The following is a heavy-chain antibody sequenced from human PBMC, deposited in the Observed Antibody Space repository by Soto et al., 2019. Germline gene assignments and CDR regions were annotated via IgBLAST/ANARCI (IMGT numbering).Heavy chain of an antibody. J-gene: IGHJ4*02. Sequence: GGSLRLSFAASGFTFTRYSMNWVRQAPGKGLEWVSSISSTTNYIYYGDSMKGRFTISRDNAKNSLYLEMNSLRAEDTAVYYCARESEDLTSNFDYWGQGTLVTVSS. V-gene: IGHV3-21*06. CDR3: ARESEDLTSNFDY. CDR1: GFTFTRYS. CDR2: ISSTTNYI.